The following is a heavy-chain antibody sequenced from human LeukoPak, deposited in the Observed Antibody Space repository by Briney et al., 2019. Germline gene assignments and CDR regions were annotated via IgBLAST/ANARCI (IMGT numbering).Heavy chain of an antibody. CDR1: GFTFSSYS. CDR2: ISSSSSYI. Sequence: RPGGSLRLSCAASGFTFSSYSMNWVRQAPGKGLEWVSSISSSSSYIYYADSVKGRFTISRDNAKNSLYLQMNSLRAEDTAVYYCARSMDYDFWSGYYLFGMDVWGQGTTVTVSS. D-gene: IGHD3-3*01. CDR3: ARSMDYDFWSGYYLFGMDV. V-gene: IGHV3-21*01. J-gene: IGHJ6*02.